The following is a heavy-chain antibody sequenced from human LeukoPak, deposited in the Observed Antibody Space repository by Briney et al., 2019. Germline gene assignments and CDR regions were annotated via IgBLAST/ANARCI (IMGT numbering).Heavy chain of an antibody. J-gene: IGHJ5*02. CDR2: IKQDGSEK. V-gene: IGHV3-7*01. CDR3: ARHPFTYFYDSSGYYYERARVDP. CDR1: GSTFSSYW. Sequence: GGSLRLSCAASGSTFSSYWMSWVRQAPGKGLEWVANIKQDGSEKYYVDSVKGRFTISRDNAKNSLYLQMNSLRAEDTAVYYCARHPFTYFYDSSGYYYERARVDPWGQGTLVTVSS. D-gene: IGHD3-22*01.